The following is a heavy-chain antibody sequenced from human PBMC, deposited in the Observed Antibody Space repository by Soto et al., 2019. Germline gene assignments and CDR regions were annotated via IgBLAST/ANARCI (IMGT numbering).Heavy chain of an antibody. J-gene: IGHJ4*02. CDR2: ISGSGGST. V-gene: IGHV3-23*01. Sequence: GESLRLSCAAAGFNFSSYAMSWVRQAQGKGLEWVSAISGSGGSTYYADSVKGRFTISRDNSKNTLYLQMNSLRAEDTAVYYCARDGSGSYYNVMGTSFDYWGQGTLVTVSS. D-gene: IGHD3-10*01. CDR1: GFNFSSYA. CDR3: ARDGSGSYYNVMGTSFDY.